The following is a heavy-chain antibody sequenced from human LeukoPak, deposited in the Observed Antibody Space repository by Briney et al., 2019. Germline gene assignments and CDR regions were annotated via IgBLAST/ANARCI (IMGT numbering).Heavy chain of an antibody. J-gene: IGHJ5*02. V-gene: IGHV4-4*07. CDR3: ARLVWWFDP. D-gene: IGHD3-16*01. CDR2: IYSTGRS. Sequence: SETLSLTCTVSGGSISNYFWSWVRQPAGKGLEWIGRIYSTGRSDYNPSLKSRITMSVDTSKNQFSLKLSSVTAADTAVYYCARLVWWFDPWGQGTLVTVSS. CDR1: GGSISNYF.